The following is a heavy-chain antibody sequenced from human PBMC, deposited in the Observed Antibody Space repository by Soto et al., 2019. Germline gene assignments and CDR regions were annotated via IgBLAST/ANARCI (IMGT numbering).Heavy chain of an antibody. D-gene: IGHD1-26*01. V-gene: IGHV1-69*05. Sequence: QVQLVQSGAEVKKPGSSVKVSCKASGGTFSSYAISWVRQAPGQGLEWMGGIIPIFGTANYAQKFQGRVTIXXDXSXXTAYMELSILRSEDTAVYYCATRVTVGATERYFDYWGQGTLVTVSS. CDR3: ATRVTVGATERYFDY. J-gene: IGHJ4*02. CDR1: GGTFSSYA. CDR2: IIPIFGTA.